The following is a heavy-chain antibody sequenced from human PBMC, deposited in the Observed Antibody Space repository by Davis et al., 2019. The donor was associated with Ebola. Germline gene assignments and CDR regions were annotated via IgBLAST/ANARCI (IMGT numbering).Heavy chain of an antibody. V-gene: IGHV3-7*03. CDR1: GFTFSNYG. D-gene: IGHD3-22*01. CDR3: ARPDRGAPVGR. J-gene: IGHJ4*02. CDR2: INQDGSDK. Sequence: GGSLRLSCAASGFTFSNYGIHWVRQAPEKGLEWVANINQDGSDKHYVDSMKGRFTISRDNAKNSLYLQVNSLRVEDTAIYYCARPDRGAPVGRWGQGTLVTVSS.